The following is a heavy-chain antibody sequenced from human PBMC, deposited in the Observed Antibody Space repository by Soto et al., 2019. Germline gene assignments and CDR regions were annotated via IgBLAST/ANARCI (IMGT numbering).Heavy chain of an antibody. CDR2: ISSSSSTI. CDR1: GFTFSSYS. V-gene: IGHV3-48*01. Sequence: GGSLRLSCAASGFTFSSYSMNWVRQAPGKGLEWVSYISSSSSTIYYADSVKGRFTISRDNAKNSLYLQMNSLRAEDTAVYYCARGPDSSSWYKKNWFDPWGQGTLVTVSS. CDR3: ARGPDSSSWYKKNWFDP. D-gene: IGHD6-13*01. J-gene: IGHJ5*02.